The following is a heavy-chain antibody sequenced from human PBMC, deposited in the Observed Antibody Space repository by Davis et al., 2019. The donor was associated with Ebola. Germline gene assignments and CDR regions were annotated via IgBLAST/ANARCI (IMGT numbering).Heavy chain of an antibody. D-gene: IGHD2-21*02. CDR3: ARATRGGGDCYAGY. J-gene: IGHJ4*02. CDR1: GGTFSSYA. CDR2: IIPIFGTA. Sequence: SVKVSCKASGGTFSSYAIRWVRQAPGQGLERMGRIIPIFGTANYAQKFQGRVTITVDESTSTAYMELSSLRSEDTAVYYCARATRGGGDCYAGYWGQGTLVTVSS. V-gene: IGHV1-69*13.